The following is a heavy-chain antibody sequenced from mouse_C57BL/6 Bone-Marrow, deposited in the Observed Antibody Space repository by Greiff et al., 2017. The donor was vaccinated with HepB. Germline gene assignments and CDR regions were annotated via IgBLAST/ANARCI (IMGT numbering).Heavy chain of an antibody. CDR2: IYPRSGNT. CDR3: ARSGTRAY. Sequence: VKLQESGAELARPGASVKLSCKASGYTFTSYGISWVKQRTGQGLEWIGEIYPRSGNTYYNEKFKGKATLTADKSSSTAYMELRSLTSEDSAVYFCARSGTRAYWGQGTLVTVSA. CDR1: GYTFTSYG. V-gene: IGHV1-81*01. D-gene: IGHD4-1*01. J-gene: IGHJ3*01.